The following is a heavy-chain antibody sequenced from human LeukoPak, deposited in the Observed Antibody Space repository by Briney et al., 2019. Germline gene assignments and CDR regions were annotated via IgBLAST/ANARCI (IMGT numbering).Heavy chain of an antibody. CDR2: IKEDGSDK. CDR1: GFTVSTIY. CDR3: VRDGIRDIPGVITIRYDY. J-gene: IGHJ4*02. Sequence: GGSLRLSCAASGFTVSTIYMTWVRQAPGKGLEWVATIKEDGSDKYYVDSVRGRFTISRDNAENSLYLQMNSLGAEDTALYYCVRDGIRDIPGVITIRYDYWGQGTPVTVSS. V-gene: IGHV3-7*05. D-gene: IGHD3-10*01.